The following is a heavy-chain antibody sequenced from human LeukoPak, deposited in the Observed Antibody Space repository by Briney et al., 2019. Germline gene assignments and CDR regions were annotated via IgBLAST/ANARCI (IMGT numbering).Heavy chain of an antibody. J-gene: IGHJ4*02. CDR3: PRDRTGDPCYFDY. V-gene: IGHV4-30-4*01. CDR1: GGSISSGDYY. CDR2: IYYSGST. Sequence: SQTLSLTCTVSGGSISSGDYYWSWIRQPPGKGLEWVGYIYYSGSTYYNPSLKSRVTISIDTSKSQFSLKLSSVTAADTAVYYCPRDRTGDPCYFDYWGQGTLVTVSS. D-gene: IGHD7-27*01.